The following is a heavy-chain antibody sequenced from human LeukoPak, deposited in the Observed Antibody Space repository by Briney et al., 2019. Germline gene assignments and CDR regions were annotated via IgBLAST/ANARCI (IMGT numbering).Heavy chain of an antibody. V-gene: IGHV4-34*01. CDR1: GGSFSGYY. CDR2: INHSGST. Sequence: SETLSLTCAVYGGSFSGYYWSWIRQPPGKGLEWIGEINHSGSTNYNPSLKSRVTISVDTSKNQFSLKLSSVTAADTAVYYCASLPTTEVDYGGQETLVTVSS. J-gene: IGHJ4*02. CDR3: ASLPTTEVDY. D-gene: IGHD1-1*01.